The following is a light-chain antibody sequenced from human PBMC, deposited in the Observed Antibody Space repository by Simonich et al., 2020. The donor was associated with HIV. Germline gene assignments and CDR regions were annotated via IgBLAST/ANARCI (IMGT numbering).Light chain of an antibody. CDR1: QNIAGN. CDR3: QQYYNTPQT. J-gene: IGKJ1*01. V-gene: IGKV3-15*01. CDR2: YAS. Sequence: EIVMTQSPATLSVSPGERATLSCRASQNIAGNLAWYQQKPGQAPRLLIYYASTRATGVPARFSGSGFGTDFTLTISSMQSEDFAVYYCQQYYNTPQTFGQGTKVEIK.